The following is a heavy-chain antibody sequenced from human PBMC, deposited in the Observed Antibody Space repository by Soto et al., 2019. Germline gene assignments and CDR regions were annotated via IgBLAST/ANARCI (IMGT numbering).Heavy chain of an antibody. CDR2: IYYSGST. CDR1: GGSISSSSYY. Sequence: QLQLQESGPGLVKPSETLSLTCTVSGGSISSSSYYWGWIRQPPGKGLEWIGSIYYSGSTYYNPSLKSRVTISVDTSKNQFSLKLSSVTAADTAVYYCARDEVYGDYAGGLYYGMDVWGQGTTVTVSS. V-gene: IGHV4-39*02. J-gene: IGHJ6*02. D-gene: IGHD4-17*01. CDR3: ARDEVYGDYAGGLYYGMDV.